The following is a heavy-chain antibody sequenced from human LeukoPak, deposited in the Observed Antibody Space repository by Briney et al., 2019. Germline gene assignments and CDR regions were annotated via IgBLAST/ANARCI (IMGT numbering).Heavy chain of an antibody. CDR2: IYYSGST. Sequence: SETLSLTCTVSGCSISSSSYYWGWIRQPPGKGLEWIGSIYYSGSTYFNPSLKSRVTISVDTSKHQFSLKLSSVTAADTAVYYCARGVTKFDFWGQGTLVTVSS. V-gene: IGHV4-39*07. CDR1: GCSISSSSYY. CDR3: ARGVTKFDF. D-gene: IGHD3-3*01. J-gene: IGHJ4*02.